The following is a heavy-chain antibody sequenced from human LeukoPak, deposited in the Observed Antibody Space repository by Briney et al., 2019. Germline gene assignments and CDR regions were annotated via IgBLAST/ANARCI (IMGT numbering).Heavy chain of an antibody. CDR3: AKGSSSSRPYYFDY. J-gene: IGHJ4*02. V-gene: IGHV3-30*04. CDR2: ISDDGRNQ. CDR1: GFSFDSYA. Sequence: GGSLRLSCAASGFSFDSYALHWVRQAPGKGLEWMALISDDGRNQYYADSVKGRFTISRHNSKNTLYLQMNSLRAEDTAVYYCAKGSSSSRPYYFDYWGQGTLVTVSS. D-gene: IGHD6-13*01.